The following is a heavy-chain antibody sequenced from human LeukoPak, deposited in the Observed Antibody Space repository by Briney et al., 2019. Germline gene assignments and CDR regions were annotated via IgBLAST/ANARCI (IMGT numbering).Heavy chain of an antibody. J-gene: IGHJ5*02. V-gene: IGHV3-21*01. CDR1: GFTFSSYS. CDR3: ARNHGSGSYYTGGWFDP. Sequence: GGSLRLSCAASGFTFSSYSMNWVRQAPGKRLEWVSSISSSSSYIYYADSVKGRFTISRDNAKNSLYLQMNSLRAEDTAVYYCARNHGSGSYYTGGWFDPWGQGTLVTVSS. CDR2: ISSSSSYI. D-gene: IGHD3-10*01.